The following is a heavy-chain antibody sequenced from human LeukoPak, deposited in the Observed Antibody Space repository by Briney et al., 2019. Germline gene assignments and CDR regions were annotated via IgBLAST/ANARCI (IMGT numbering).Heavy chain of an antibody. CDR2: IDLNGNNI. J-gene: IGHJ5*01. V-gene: IGHV3-21*01. Sequence: GGSLRLSCAGSGFPFSSYSMNWVRQAPGKGLEWVSSIDLNGNNINHAHSVKDRFTISRDNAKSSLFLQMDSLRVEDTAIYYCARDRGLGLPNWFDSWGQGTLVTVSS. CDR1: GFPFSSYS. D-gene: IGHD2-15*01. CDR3: ARDRGLGLPNWFDS.